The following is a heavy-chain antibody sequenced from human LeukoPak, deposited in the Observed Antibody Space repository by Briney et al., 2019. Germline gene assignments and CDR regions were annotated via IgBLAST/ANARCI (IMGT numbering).Heavy chain of an antibody. CDR1: GFTFSSYG. D-gene: IGHD3-22*01. Sequence: GGSLRLSCAASGFTFSSYGMHWVRRAPGKGLEWVACIRYDGSDKYYADSVKGRFTISRDNSKNALYLQMNSLRPEDTAVYYCARARRYADGSGYHYYFDSWGQGTLVTVTS. V-gene: IGHV3-30*02. CDR3: ARARRYADGSGYHYYFDS. J-gene: IGHJ4*02. CDR2: IRYDGSDK.